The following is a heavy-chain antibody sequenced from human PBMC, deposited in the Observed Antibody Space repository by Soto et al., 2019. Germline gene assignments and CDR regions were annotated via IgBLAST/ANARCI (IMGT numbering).Heavy chain of an antibody. CDR1: GDSVSSNTAA. CDR2: TYYRSNWRH. CDR3: ERGVAGSGFDL. V-gene: IGHV6-1*01. Sequence: HTLSLTCAISGDSVSSNTAAWNWIRSSPSRGLEWLGRTYYRSNWRHDYAVSVKSRITVNPDTSKNHFSLQLNSVTPDDTAVYYCERGVAGSGFDLWGQGTLVTVSS. D-gene: IGHD6-19*01. J-gene: IGHJ4*02.